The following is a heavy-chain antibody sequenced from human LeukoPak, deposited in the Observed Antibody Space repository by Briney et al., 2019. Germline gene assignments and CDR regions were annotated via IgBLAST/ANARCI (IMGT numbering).Heavy chain of an antibody. Sequence: GGSLRLSCTASGFTFSSFNMYWVRQAPGKGLEWLANIKHDGSEKDYADSVKGRFTISRDNAKNSLYLQMNSLRVEDTAVYYCAGTNGYWGQGTLVTVSS. V-gene: IGHV3-7*05. J-gene: IGHJ4*02. CDR2: IKHDGSEK. CDR3: AGTNGY. CDR1: GFTFSSFN.